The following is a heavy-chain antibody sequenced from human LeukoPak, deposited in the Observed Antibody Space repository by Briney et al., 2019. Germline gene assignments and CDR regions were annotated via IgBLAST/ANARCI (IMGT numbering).Heavy chain of an antibody. J-gene: IGHJ6*02. CDR2: INPNSGGT. CDR1: GYTFTGYY. CDR3: ARDVPGDLGVVITDYYGMDV. Sequence: ASVKVSCKASGYTFTGYYMHWVRQAPGQGLEWMGWINPNSGGTNYAQKFQGRVTMTRDTSISTAYMELSRLRSDDTAVYYCARDVPGDLGVVITDYYGMDVWGQGTTVTVSS. V-gene: IGHV1-2*02. D-gene: IGHD3-3*01.